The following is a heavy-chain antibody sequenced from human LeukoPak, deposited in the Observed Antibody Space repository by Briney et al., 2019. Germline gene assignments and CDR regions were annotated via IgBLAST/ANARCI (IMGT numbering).Heavy chain of an antibody. D-gene: IGHD6-13*01. Sequence: ASVKVSCKASGYTFISYDINWVRQATGQGLEWMGWMNPNSGNTGYAQKFQGRVTMTRNTSISTAYMELSSLRSEDTAVYYCARSRGLFSSWYADYWGQGTLVTVSS. CDR2: MNPNSGNT. CDR3: ARSRGLFSSWYADY. CDR1: GYTFISYD. J-gene: IGHJ4*02. V-gene: IGHV1-8*01.